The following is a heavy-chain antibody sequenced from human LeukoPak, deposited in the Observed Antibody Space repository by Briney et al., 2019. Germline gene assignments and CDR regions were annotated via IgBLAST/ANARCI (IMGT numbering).Heavy chain of an antibody. CDR1: GGSISSYY. D-gene: IGHD5-18*01. CDR3: ARVGGYSYGYLYYFDY. V-gene: IGHV4-59*01. CDR2: IYYSGST. J-gene: IGHJ4*02. Sequence: SSETLSLTCTVSGGSISSYYWSWIRQPPGKGLEWIGYIYYSGSTNYNPSLKSRVTISVDTSKNQFSLKLCSVTAADTAVYYCARVGGYSYGYLYYFDYWGQGTLVTVSS.